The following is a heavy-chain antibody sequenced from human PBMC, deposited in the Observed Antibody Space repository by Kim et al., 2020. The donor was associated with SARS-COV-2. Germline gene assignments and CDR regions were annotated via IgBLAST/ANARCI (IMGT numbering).Heavy chain of an antibody. CDR3: AAGEDGSGSFYPANYYYGMDV. CDR2: IVVGSGNT. Sequence: SVKVSCKASGFTFTSSAVQWVRQARGQRLEWIGWIVVGSGNTNYAQKFQERVTITRDMSTSTAYMELSSLRSEDTAVYYCAAGEDGSGSFYPANYYYGMDVWGQGTTVTVSS. D-gene: IGHD3-10*01. V-gene: IGHV1-58*01. CDR1: GFTFTSSA. J-gene: IGHJ6*02.